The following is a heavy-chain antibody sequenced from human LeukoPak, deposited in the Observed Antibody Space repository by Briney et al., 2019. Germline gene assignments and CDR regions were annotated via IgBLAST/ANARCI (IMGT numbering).Heavy chain of an antibody. CDR2: INHSGST. V-gene: IGHV4-39*07. CDR3: ARGTFIAARRPLGY. J-gene: IGHJ4*02. CDR1: GGSISSGGYY. Sequence: SETLSLTCTVSGGSISSGGYYWSWIRQPPGKGLEWIGEINHSGSTNYNPSLKSRVTISVDTSKNQFSLKLSSVTTADTAVYYCARGTFIAARRPLGYWGQGTLVTVSS. D-gene: IGHD6-6*01.